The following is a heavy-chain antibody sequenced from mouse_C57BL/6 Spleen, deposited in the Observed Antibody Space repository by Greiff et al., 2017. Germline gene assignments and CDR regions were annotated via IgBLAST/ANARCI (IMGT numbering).Heavy chain of an antibody. Sequence: VQLQQSGPELVKPGASVKISCKASGYAFSSSWMNWVKQRPGTGLEWIGRIYPGDGDTNYNGKVKGKATLTADKSSSTAYRQLSSLTSEDSAVYFCARWTGTGNYFDYWGQGTTLTVSS. CDR3: ARWTGTGNYFDY. J-gene: IGHJ2*01. CDR1: GYAFSSSW. CDR2: IYPGDGDT. V-gene: IGHV1-82*01. D-gene: IGHD4-1*01.